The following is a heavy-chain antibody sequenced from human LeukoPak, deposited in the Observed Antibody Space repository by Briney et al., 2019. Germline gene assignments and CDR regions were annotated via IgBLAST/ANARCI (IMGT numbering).Heavy chain of an antibody. CDR2: ISRGSGHI. J-gene: IGHJ6*02. Sequence: GGSLRLSCAASRFTFSNYSMNWVRQAPGKGLEWVSSISRGSGHIYYADSVKGRFTISRDNARNSLYLQMNSLRAEDTALYYCAKGKFGLGYGMDVWGQGTTVTVSS. V-gene: IGHV3-21*04. CDR1: RFTFSNYS. D-gene: IGHD3/OR15-3a*01. CDR3: AKGKFGLGYGMDV.